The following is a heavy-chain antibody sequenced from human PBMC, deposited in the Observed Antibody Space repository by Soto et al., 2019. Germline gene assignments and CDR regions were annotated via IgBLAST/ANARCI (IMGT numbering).Heavy chain of an antibody. CDR1: GGSFSGYY. D-gene: IGHD2-15*01. CDR2: INHSGST. Sequence: SETLSLTCAVYGGSFSGYYWSWIRQPPGKGLEWIGEINHSGSTNYNPSLKSRVTISVDTSKNQYSLKLASVTAADTAVYYCARSGVVLAAKWIDPCGRGTLVTVS. J-gene: IGHJ5*02. CDR3: ARSGVVLAAKWIDP. V-gene: IGHV4-34*01.